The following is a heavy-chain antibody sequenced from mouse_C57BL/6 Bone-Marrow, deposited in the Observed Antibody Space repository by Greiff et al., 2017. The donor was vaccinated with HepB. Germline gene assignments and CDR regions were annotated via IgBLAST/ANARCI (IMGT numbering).Heavy chain of an antibody. CDR1: GYTFTDYN. CDR2: INPNNGGT. V-gene: IGHV1-18*01. Sequence: EVQLQQSGPELVKPGASVKIPCKASGYTFTDYNMDWVKQSHGKSLEWIGDINPNNGGTIYNQKFKGKATLTVDKSSSTAYMELRSLTSEDTAVYYCAVTYYSNYYYAMDYWGQGTSVTVSS. J-gene: IGHJ4*01. D-gene: IGHD2-5*01. CDR3: AVTYYSNYYYAMDY.